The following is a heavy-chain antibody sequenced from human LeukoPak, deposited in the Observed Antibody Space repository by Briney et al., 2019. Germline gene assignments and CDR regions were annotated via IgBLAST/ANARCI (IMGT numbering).Heavy chain of an antibody. V-gene: IGHV4-4*07. CDR2: IYTSGST. CDR1: GGSISSYY. D-gene: IGHD5-24*01. Sequence: SETLSLTCTVSGGSISSYYWSWIRQPAGKGLEWIGRIYTSGSTNYNPSLKSRVTMSVDTSKNQFSLKLSSVTAADTAVYYCARDRPPGDGYNSWYFDYWGQGTLVTVSS. CDR3: ARDRPPGDGYNSWYFDY. J-gene: IGHJ4*02.